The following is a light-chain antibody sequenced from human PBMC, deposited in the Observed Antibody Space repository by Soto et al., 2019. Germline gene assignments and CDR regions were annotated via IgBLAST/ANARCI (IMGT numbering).Light chain of an antibody. CDR1: SSNIGNNY. CDR2: ENN. CDR3: GTWDSSLSAVV. V-gene: IGLV1-51*02. J-gene: IGLJ2*01. Sequence: QSALAQPPSVSAAPGQKGTISCSGSSSNIGNNYVSWYQQLPGTAPKLLIYENNKRPSGIPDRFSGSKSGTSATLGITGLQTGDEADYYCGTWDSSLSAVVFGGGTKVTVL.